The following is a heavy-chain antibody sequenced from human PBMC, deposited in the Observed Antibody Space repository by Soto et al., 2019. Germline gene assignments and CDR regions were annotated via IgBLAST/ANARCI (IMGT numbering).Heavy chain of an antibody. CDR2: IKPNTNGGAI. D-gene: IGHD6-19*01. CDR1: GFTFSSAP. V-gene: IGHV3-15*01. J-gene: IGHJ4*02. CDR3: TTPAIPVDGTQPFNY. Sequence: EVQLVESGGGFVKPGESLTLSCAASGFTFSSAPMSWVRQAPGKGLEWVGRIKPNTNGGAIDYLAPVKGRFTLSRDDAKNTWYLQKNTLKNEDSALYYGTTPAIPVDGTQPFNYWVQGAVVTVSS.